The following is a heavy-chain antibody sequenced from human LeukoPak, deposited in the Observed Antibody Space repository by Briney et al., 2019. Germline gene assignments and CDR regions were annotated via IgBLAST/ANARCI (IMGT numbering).Heavy chain of an antibody. V-gene: IGHV3-30*02. CDR3: AKGVGGSANYYYMDV. CDR1: GFAFSRYG. J-gene: IGHJ6*03. CDR2: IPYDGSNK. D-gene: IGHD3-10*01. Sequence: GGSLRLFCAASGFAFSRYGMHWVRQAPGKGLEWVAFIPYDGSNKYYADSMKGRFTISRDNSKNTLYLQMNSLRDEDTAVYYCAKGVGGSANYYYMDVWGKGTTVTVSS.